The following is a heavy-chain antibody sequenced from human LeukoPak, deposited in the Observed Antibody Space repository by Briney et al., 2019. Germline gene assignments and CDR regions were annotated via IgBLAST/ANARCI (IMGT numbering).Heavy chain of an antibody. CDR3: ARGRPYYDFWSGSGLDY. CDR2: MNPNSGNT. J-gene: IGHJ4*02. Sequence: ASVKVSCKASGGTFSSYAISWVRQATGQGLEWMGWMNPNSGNTGYAQKFQGRVTITRNTSISTAYMELSSLRSEDTAVYYCARGRPYYDFWSGSGLDYWGQGTLVTVSS. CDR1: GGTFSSYA. V-gene: IGHV1-8*03. D-gene: IGHD3-3*01.